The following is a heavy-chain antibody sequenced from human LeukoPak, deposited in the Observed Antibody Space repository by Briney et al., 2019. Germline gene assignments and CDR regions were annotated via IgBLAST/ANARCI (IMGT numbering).Heavy chain of an antibody. CDR3: ARQPYEYDSSEI. Sequence: SETLSLTCAVSGVSFSSYYLNWIRQAPGKGLEWIWYIYTSGSNTYNPSLKSGVTTSEDTSKSQFSRKLSAVTAADTAVYYCARQPYEYDSSEISGDGTMLTVSS. D-gene: IGHD3-22*01. CDR2: IYTSGSN. J-gene: IGHJ3*02. V-gene: IGHV4-4*09. CDR1: GVSFSSYY.